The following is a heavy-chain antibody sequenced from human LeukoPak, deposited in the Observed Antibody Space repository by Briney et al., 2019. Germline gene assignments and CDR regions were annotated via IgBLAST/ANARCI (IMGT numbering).Heavy chain of an antibody. V-gene: IGHV4-4*02. Sequence: SETLSLTCAVSGGSISSNNWWGWVRQPPGKGLEWIGEIYHSGSPNYNPSLKSRVTISVDKSRNHFSLQLNSVTPEDTAVYYCARDWVAAAYYYYYGMDVWGQGTTVTVSS. D-gene: IGHD2-2*01. CDR1: GGSISSNNW. J-gene: IGHJ6*02. CDR3: ARDWVAAAYYYYYGMDV. CDR2: IYHSGSP.